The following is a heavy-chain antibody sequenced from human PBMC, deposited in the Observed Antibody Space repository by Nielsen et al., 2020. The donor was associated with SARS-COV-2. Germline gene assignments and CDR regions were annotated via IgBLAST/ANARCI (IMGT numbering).Heavy chain of an antibody. V-gene: IGHV3-23*01. CDR1: GFTFSSYW. CDR2: LSGSGGST. J-gene: IGHJ3*02. CDR3: AGELLLEFDI. Sequence: GESLKISCAASGFTFSSYWMSWVRQAPGKGLELVSALSGSGGSTYSHYADSVKGRFTISRDNSKNTLYLQMNSLRAEDTAVYYCAGELLLEFDIWGQGTMVTVSS. D-gene: IGHD1-26*01.